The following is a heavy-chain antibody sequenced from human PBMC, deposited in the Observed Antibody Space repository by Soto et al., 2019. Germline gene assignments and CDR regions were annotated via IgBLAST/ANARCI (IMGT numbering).Heavy chain of an antibody. V-gene: IGHV3-23*01. CDR2: ISGSGGST. CDR1: VFTFSSHA. J-gene: IGHJ6*02. CDR3: ANQAARSPKYYYYGMDV. Sequence: GGSLRLSCAASVFTFSSHAMIWVRQAPGKGLEWVSAISGSGGSTYYADSAKGRFTISRDNSKNTLYLQMNSLRAEDTAVYYCANQAARSPKYYYYGMDVWGQGTTVTVSS. D-gene: IGHD6-6*01.